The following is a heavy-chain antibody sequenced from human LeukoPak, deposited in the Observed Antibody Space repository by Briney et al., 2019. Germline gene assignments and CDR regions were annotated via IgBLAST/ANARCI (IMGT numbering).Heavy chain of an antibody. J-gene: IGHJ5*02. D-gene: IGHD6-6*01. CDR2: ISGSGGST. Sequence: PGGSLRLSCAASGFTFSSYAMSWVRQAPGKGLEWVSVISGSGGSTYYADSVKGRFTISRDNSKNTLYLQMNSLRAEDTAIYYCAKLGAQTRYPGSSSYAGSWGQGTLVTVSS. CDR1: GFTFSSYA. V-gene: IGHV3-23*01. CDR3: AKLGAQTRYPGSSSYAGS.